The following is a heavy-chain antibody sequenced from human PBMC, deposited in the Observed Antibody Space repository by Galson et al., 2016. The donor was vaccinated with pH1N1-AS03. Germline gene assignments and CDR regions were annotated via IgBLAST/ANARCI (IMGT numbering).Heavy chain of an antibody. D-gene: IGHD1-1*01. Sequence: CAISGDSVSSHIDAWNWIRQSPSGGLEWLGRTYCRSKWYNDYAVSVKSRITIKQDTSKNQFSLQLNSVTPEDTAVYQCARGRYSAFDIWSQGTMVTVSS. CDR3: ARGRYSAFDI. V-gene: IGHV6-1*01. J-gene: IGHJ3*02. CDR2: TYCRSKWYN. CDR1: GDSVSSHIDA.